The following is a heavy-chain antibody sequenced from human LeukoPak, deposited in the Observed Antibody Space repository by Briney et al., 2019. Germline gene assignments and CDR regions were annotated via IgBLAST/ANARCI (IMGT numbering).Heavy chain of an antibody. J-gene: IGHJ4*02. V-gene: IGHV4-61*02. CDR1: DASINSGSYY. CDR3: ARGRGGDKLGALDY. CDR2: VYISGST. Sequence: PSQTLSLACTVSDASINSGSYYWTWIRQPAGKGLQWIGRVYISGSTNYNPSLKSRVTISVDTSKKQFSLNLNSVTAADTAVYYWARGRGGDKLGALDYWGQGNRVTVSS. D-gene: IGHD3-16*01.